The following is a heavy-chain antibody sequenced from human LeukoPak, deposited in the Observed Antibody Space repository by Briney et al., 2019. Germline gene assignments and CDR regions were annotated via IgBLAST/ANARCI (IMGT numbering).Heavy chain of an antibody. CDR2: ISGTGGST. CDR1: GFTFSTYA. Sequence: DPGGSLRLSCAASGFTFSTYAMTWVRQAPGKGLEWVSLISGTGGSTYYADSVKGRFTISRDNSKNTLYLQMNSLRAEDTAVYYCAKDIGPYRGGDWFDPWGQGTLVTVSS. J-gene: IGHJ5*02. V-gene: IGHV3-23*01. CDR3: AKDIGPYRGGDWFDP. D-gene: IGHD1-26*01.